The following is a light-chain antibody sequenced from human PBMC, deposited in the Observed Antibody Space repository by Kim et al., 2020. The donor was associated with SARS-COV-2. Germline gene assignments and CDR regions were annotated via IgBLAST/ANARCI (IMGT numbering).Light chain of an antibody. J-gene: IGLJ3*02. Sequence: VSADQPASISCSRDQWGENYTGWYQHKPGQSPVLIIYQDTKRPSGIPERFSGSNSGNTATLTISGTQAMDEGDYYCQAWDSTAVEFGGGTQLTVL. V-gene: IGLV3-1*01. CDR2: QDT. CDR1: QWGENY. CDR3: QAWDSTAVE.